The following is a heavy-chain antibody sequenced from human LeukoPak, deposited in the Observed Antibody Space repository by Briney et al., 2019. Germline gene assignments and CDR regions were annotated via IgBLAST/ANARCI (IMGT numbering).Heavy chain of an antibody. CDR2: ISSSSSYI. CDR3: ARRGIAAAGAFDY. CDR1: GLTFSSYS. J-gene: IGHJ4*02. D-gene: IGHD6-13*01. Sequence: GGSLRLSCAASGLTFSSYSMNWVRQAPGKGLEWVSSISSSSSYIYYADSVKGRFTISRDNAKNSLYLQMNSLRAEDTAVYYCARRGIAAAGAFDYWGQGTLVTVSS. V-gene: IGHV3-21*01.